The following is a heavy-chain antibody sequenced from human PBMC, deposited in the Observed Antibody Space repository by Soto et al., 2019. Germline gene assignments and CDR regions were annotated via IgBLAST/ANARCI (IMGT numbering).Heavy chain of an antibody. Sequence: PGGSLRLSCVASGFTFSSYAMSWVRQAPGKGLEWVSAISGSGGSTYYADSVKGRFTISRDNSKNTLYLQMNSLRAEDTAVYYCAKELVRGGYYEDDAFDIWGQGTMVTVSS. CDR3: AKELVRGGYYEDDAFDI. D-gene: IGHD3-10*01. CDR2: ISGSGGST. CDR1: GFTFSSYA. V-gene: IGHV3-23*01. J-gene: IGHJ3*02.